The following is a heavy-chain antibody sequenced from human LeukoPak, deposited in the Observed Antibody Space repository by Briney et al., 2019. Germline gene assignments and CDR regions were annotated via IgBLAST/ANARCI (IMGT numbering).Heavy chain of an antibody. CDR3: AKATIPTVVTPGRLDY. CDR2: ITNSGGGT. V-gene: IGHV3-23*01. J-gene: IGHJ4*02. CDR1: GFTFTSYA. Sequence: GGSLRLSCAASGFTFTSYAMSWVRQAPGKGLEWVTSITNSGGGTTYADSVKGRFTISRDNSKSTLFLQLNTLMAEDTAIYYCAKATIPTVVTPGRLDYWGQRILVTVSS. D-gene: IGHD4-23*01.